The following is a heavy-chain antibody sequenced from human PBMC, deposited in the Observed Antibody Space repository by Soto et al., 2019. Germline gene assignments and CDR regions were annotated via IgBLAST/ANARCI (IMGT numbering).Heavy chain of an antibody. D-gene: IGHD1-1*01. J-gene: IGHJ4*02. CDR2: ISTYNGNT. Sequence: QVQLVQSGAEVKKPGASVKVSCKASGYTFTSYGISWVRQAPGQGVEWMGWISTYNGNTNYAQKLQGRVTMTTDTSTRTANMELRSLRSDDTAVYYCANKLGVENGDYWGQGTLVTVSS. V-gene: IGHV1-18*01. CDR1: GYTFTSYG. CDR3: ANKLGVENGDY.